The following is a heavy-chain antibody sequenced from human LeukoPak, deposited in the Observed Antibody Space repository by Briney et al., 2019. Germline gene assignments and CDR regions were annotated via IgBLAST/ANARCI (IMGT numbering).Heavy chain of an antibody. CDR1: GFTFSSYE. V-gene: IGHV3-48*03. CDR3: ARTYMDV. CDR2: ISSSGSNI. J-gene: IGHJ6*03. Sequence: GGSLRLSCAASGFTFSSYEMNWVRQAPGKGLEWVSYISSSGSNIYYAESVKGRFTISRDNAKNSLYLQMNSLRAEDMAVYYCARTYMDVWGKGTTVTVSS.